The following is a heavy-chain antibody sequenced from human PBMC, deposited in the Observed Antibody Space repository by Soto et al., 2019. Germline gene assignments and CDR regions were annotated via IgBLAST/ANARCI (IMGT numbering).Heavy chain of an antibody. CDR1: GGTFSSYT. CDR2: IIPILGIA. J-gene: IGHJ4*02. V-gene: IGHV1-69*08. Sequence: QVQLVQSGAEVKKPGSSVKVSCKASGGTFSSYTISWVRQVPGQGLEWMGRIIPILGIANYAQKFQGRVTITADKSTSTAYMELSSLRSEDTAVYYCARDGDYGDYVFDYWGQGTLVTVSS. D-gene: IGHD4-17*01. CDR3: ARDGDYGDYVFDY.